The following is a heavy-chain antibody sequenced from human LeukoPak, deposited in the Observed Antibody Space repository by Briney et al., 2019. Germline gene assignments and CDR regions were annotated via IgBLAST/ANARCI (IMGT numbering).Heavy chain of an antibody. CDR3: ARRVITNGWYFDY. CDR2: IYPGDSDT. Sequence: GESLKISCKGSGYSFTSYWIGWVRQMPGKGLEWMGIIYPGDSDTRYSPSFQGQVTISADKSISTAYLQWSSLKASDTAMYYRARRVITNGWYFDYWGQGTLVTVSS. CDR1: GYSFTSYW. J-gene: IGHJ4*02. D-gene: IGHD3-22*01. V-gene: IGHV5-51*01.